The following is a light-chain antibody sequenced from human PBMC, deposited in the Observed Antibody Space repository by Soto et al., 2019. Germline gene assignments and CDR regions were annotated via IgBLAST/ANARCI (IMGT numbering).Light chain of an antibody. CDR2: DAS. Sequence: EIVLKQSPDTLSLSPGERATLSCRASQSVRSNYLAWYQQKPGQAPRFLIYDASSRATGIRDRFSGSGSGTDFTLTISRLEPEDFAVYYCQQYGSTPLTFGGGTKVDIK. V-gene: IGKV3-20*01. CDR3: QQYGSTPLT. CDR1: QSVRSNY. J-gene: IGKJ4*01.